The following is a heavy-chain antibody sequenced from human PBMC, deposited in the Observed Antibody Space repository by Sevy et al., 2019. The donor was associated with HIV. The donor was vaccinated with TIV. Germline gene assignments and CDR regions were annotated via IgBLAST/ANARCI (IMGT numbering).Heavy chain of an antibody. V-gene: IGHV3-23*01. J-gene: IGHJ6*02. CDR3: AKVGYCSSTSCYSIYYGMDV. CDR1: GFTFSRNA. CDR2: IAGSGGST. D-gene: IGHD2-2*03. Sequence: GGSLRLSCAAPGFTFSRNAMSWVRQAPGKGLEWTSGIAGSGGSTYYADSVKGRFTIARDNSKNTLYLQMNGLRVEDTAVYYCAKVGYCSSTSCYSIYYGMDVWGQGTTVTVSS.